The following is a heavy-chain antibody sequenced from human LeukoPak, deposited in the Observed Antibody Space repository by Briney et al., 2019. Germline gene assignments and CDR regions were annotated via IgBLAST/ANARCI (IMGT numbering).Heavy chain of an antibody. J-gene: IGHJ3*02. Sequence: SETLSRTCAGSGGSINDYYWGWLRQPAGKEREGMVRIFTSGSTNYNASLNSPVTMSVDTSKNQFSLKLRSTTAADTAVYYCARDPVTVNDSFDIWGQGTMVTVSS. CDR3: ARDPVTVNDSFDI. CDR1: GGSINDYY. V-gene: IGHV4-4*07. CDR2: IFTSGST. D-gene: IGHD4-11*01.